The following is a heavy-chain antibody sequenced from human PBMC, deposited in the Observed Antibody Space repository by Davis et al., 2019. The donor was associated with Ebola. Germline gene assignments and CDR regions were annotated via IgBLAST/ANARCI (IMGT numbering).Heavy chain of an antibody. V-gene: IGHV5-10-1*01. CDR2: IDPSDSDN. Sequence: GESLKISCKGSGYSFTSYWISWVRQMPGKGLEWMGRIDPSDSDNKYSPSFHGHGTISADKSISTAYLQWSSLKASDTAIYYCAKTYYDILTGYLYGMDVWGQGTTVTVSS. J-gene: IGHJ6*02. CDR1: GYSFTSYW. D-gene: IGHD3-9*01. CDR3: AKTYYDILTGYLYGMDV.